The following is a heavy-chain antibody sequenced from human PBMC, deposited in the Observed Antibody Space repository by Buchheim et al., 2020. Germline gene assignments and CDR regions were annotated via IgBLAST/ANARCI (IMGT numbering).Heavy chain of an antibody. CDR1: GFTFSSYG. CDR3: AKDDVIGSSWYGEYFQH. Sequence: QVQLVESGGGVVQPGRSLRLSCAASGFTFSSYGMHWVRQAPGKGLEWVAVISYDGSNKYYADSVKGRFTISRDNSKKTLYLQMNSLRAEDTAVYYCAKDDVIGSSWYGEYFQHWGQGTL. CDR2: ISYDGSNK. D-gene: IGHD6-13*01. V-gene: IGHV3-30*18. J-gene: IGHJ1*01.